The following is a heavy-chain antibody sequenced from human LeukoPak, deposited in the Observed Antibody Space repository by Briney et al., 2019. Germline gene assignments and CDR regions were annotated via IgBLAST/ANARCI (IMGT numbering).Heavy chain of an antibody. Sequence: SETLSLTCAVYGGSFSGYYWSWIRQPPGKGLEWIGEINHSGSTNYNPSLKSRVTISVDTSKNQFSLKLSSVTAADTAVYYCARAHITIDYWGRGTLVTVSS. V-gene: IGHV4-34*01. D-gene: IGHD3-3*01. CDR1: GGSFSGYY. J-gene: IGHJ4*02. CDR3: ARAHITIDY. CDR2: INHSGST.